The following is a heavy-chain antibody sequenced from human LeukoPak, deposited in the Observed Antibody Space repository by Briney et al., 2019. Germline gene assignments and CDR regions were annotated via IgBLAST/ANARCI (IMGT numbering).Heavy chain of an antibody. CDR2: ISAYNGNT. D-gene: IGHD4-17*01. J-gene: IGHJ4*02. V-gene: IGHV1-18*01. CDR1: GYTLTSYG. CDR3: ARALGSHDYGDYGTGY. Sequence: ASVKVSCKASGYTLTSYGISWVRQAPGQGLEWMGWISAYNGNTNYAQKLQGRVTMTTDTSTSTAYMELRSLRSDDTAVYYCARALGSHDYGDYGTGYWGQGTLVTVSS.